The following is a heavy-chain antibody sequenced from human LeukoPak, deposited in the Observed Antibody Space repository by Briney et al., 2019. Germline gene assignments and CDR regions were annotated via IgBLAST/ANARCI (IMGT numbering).Heavy chain of an antibody. CDR1: GFTFSSYA. CDR2: ISYDGSNK. CDR3: ARSLYGEAMANFDY. V-gene: IGHV3-30*04. J-gene: IGHJ4*02. D-gene: IGHD5-18*01. Sequence: PGRSLRLSCAASGFTFSSYAMHWVRQAPGKGLEWVAVISYDGSNKYYADSVKGRFTISRDNSKNTLYLQMNSLRAEDTAVYYCARSLYGEAMANFDYWGQGTLVTVSS.